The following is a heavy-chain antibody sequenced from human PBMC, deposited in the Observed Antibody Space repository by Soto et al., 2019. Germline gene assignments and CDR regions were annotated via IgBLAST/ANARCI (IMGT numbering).Heavy chain of an antibody. Sequence: QVQLQESGPGLVKPSQTLSLTCTVSGGSISSGDYYWSWIRQPPGKGLEWIGYIYYRGSTYYNPSLKSRVTISVDTSKNQFSLKLSSVTAADTAVYYSARDEGYCSGGSCYFGGMDVWGQGTTVTVSS. CDR3: ARDEGYCSGGSCYFGGMDV. V-gene: IGHV4-30-4*01. CDR1: GGSISSGDYY. J-gene: IGHJ6*02. D-gene: IGHD2-15*01. CDR2: IYYRGST.